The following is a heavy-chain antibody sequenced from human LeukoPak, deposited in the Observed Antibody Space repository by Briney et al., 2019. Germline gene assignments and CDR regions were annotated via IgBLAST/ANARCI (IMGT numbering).Heavy chain of an antibody. CDR1: GFTFSSYG. V-gene: IGHV3-33*01. Sequence: GGSLRLSCAASGFTFSSYGMHWVRQAPGKGLEWVAVMWYDGSNKYYADSVKGRFTISRDNSKNTLYLQMNSLRAEDTAVYYCARDHSSGWYSDYFDYWGQGTLVTVSS. CDR3: ARDHSSGWYSDYFDY. D-gene: IGHD6-19*01. J-gene: IGHJ4*02. CDR2: MWYDGSNK.